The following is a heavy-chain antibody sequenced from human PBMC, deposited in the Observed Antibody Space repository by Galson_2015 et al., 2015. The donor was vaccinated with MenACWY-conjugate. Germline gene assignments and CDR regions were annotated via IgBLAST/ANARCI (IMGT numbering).Heavy chain of an antibody. CDR1: GFTFSNYA. CDR2: ISDNSDYK. CDR3: AKFDGSGTYSYYFDY. V-gene: IGHV3-23*01. D-gene: IGHD3-10*01. J-gene: IGHJ4*02. Sequence: SLRLSCAASGFTFSNYAMTWVRQAPGKGLEWVSVISDNSDYKHCADSVKGRFTISRDNSKNTLYLQMNSLRAADTAVYYCAKFDGSGTYSYYFDYWGQGTLVTVSS.